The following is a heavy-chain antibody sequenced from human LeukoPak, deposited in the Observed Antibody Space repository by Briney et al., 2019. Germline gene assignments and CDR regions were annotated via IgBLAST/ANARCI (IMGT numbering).Heavy chain of an antibody. CDR3: ATYSGSPR. J-gene: IGHJ4*02. Sequence: SETLSLTCTVSGGSIGGIISYWGWIRQPPGKGPECIGSISYSGNTYYNPSLNSRVTISVDTSKNQFSLKLSSVTAADTAVYYCATYSGSPRWGRGTLVTVSS. D-gene: IGHD1-26*01. CDR1: GGSIGGIISY. V-gene: IGHV4-39*07. CDR2: ISYSGNT.